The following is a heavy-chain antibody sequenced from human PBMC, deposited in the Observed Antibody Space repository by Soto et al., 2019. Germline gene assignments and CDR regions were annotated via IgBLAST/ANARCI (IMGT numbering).Heavy chain of an antibody. CDR3: AKSEVLDI. CDR2: VYPGDSET. Sequence: GESLKISCKGSGYNFSSHWIAWVRQKPGKGLEWMGIVYPGDSETRYSPSFEGQVTMSADKSIDTAYLQWSSLRASDTAMYYCAKSEVLDIWGQGTMVTVSS. V-gene: IGHV5-51*01. CDR1: GYNFSSHW. J-gene: IGHJ3*02.